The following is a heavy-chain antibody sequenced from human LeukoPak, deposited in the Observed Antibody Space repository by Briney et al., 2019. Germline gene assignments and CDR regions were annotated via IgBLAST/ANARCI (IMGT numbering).Heavy chain of an antibody. CDR2: ISWDSSGT. CDR1: GFTFDDHT. CDR3: ATYYYGMDV. J-gene: IGHJ6*02. Sequence: GGSLRLSCAASGFTFDDHTMHWVRQGPGKGLEWVSLISWDSSGTSYVDSVKGRFTISRDNAKNSLYLQMNSLRAEDTALYYCATYYYGMDVWGQGTTVTVSS. V-gene: IGHV3-43*01.